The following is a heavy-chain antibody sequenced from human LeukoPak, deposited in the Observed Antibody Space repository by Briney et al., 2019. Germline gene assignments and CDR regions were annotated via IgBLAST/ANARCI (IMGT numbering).Heavy chain of an antibody. V-gene: IGHV4-59*01. CDR2: IYYSGST. CDR1: GGSFSSYY. D-gene: IGHD3-22*01. CDR3: ASYSYYYDSSGYFDY. Sequence: SETLSLTCVVYGGSFSSYYWSWIRQPPGKGLEWLGYIYYSGSTNYNPSLKSRVTISVDTSKNQFSLKLSSVTAADTAVYYCASYSYYYDSSGYFDYWGQGTLVTVSS. J-gene: IGHJ4*02.